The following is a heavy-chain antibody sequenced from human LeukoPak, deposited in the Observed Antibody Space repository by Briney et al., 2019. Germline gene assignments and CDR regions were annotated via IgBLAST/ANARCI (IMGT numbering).Heavy chain of an antibody. CDR1: GFTFSSYW. CDR2: IKQDGSEK. V-gene: IGHV3-7*01. J-gene: IGHJ6*03. Sequence: GGSLRLSCAASGFTFSSYWMSWVRQAPGKGLEWVANIKQDGSEKYYVDSVKGRFTISRDNAKNSLYLQMNSLRAEDRAVYYCARVHYYYYMDVWGKGTTVTVSS. CDR3: ARVHYYYYMDV.